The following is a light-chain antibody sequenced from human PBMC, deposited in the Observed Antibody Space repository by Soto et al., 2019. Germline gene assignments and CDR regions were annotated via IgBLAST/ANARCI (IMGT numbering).Light chain of an antibody. CDR3: QRYDSFRT. V-gene: IGKV3-15*01. J-gene: IGKJ1*01. CDR2: GAS. Sequence: EIVMTQSPATLSVSPGERATLSCRASQSVSSNLAWYQQKPGQAPRLLIYGASTRATGIPARFSGSGSGTEFTLTISSLQSEDFAMYYCQRYDSFRTFGQGTKVEI. CDR1: QSVSSN.